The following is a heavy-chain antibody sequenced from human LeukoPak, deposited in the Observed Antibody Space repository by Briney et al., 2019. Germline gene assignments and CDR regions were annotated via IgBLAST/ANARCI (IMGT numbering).Heavy chain of an antibody. CDR1: GYTFTSYG. V-gene: IGHV1-18*01. J-gene: IGHJ4*02. D-gene: IGHD2-2*01. Sequence: ASVKVSCKASGYTFTSYGMSWVRQAPGQGLEWMGWISAYNGNTNYAQKLQGRVTMTTDTSTSTAYMELRSLRSDDTAVYYCARAYCSSTSCYSGEFDYWGQGTLVTVSS. CDR2: ISAYNGNT. CDR3: ARAYCSSTSCYSGEFDY.